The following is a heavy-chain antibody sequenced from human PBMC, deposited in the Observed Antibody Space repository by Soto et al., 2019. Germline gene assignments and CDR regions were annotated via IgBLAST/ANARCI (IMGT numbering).Heavy chain of an antibody. J-gene: IGHJ5*02. V-gene: IGHV3-23*01. D-gene: IGHD3-16*01. CDR3: AKDWLLGA. Sequence: EGQLLESGGGLVQPGGSLRLSCAASGFTFSNSAMYWVRQTPGKGLEWVSAISGRGDTTYYVDSVKGRFTISRDNSKNTLSLQMNRLSAEDTAVYYCAKDWLLGAWGQGTLVTVSS. CDR1: GFTFSNSA. CDR2: ISGRGDTT.